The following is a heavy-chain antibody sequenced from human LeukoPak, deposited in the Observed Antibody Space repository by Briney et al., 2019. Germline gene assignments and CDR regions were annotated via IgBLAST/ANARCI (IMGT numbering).Heavy chain of an antibody. CDR2: VYHSGNT. CDR3: TSLTTAEAFDI. D-gene: IGHD3-22*01. J-gene: IGHJ3*02. CDR1: GDSISSSNW. Sequence: PSGTLSLTCAVSGDSISSSNWWSWVRPPPGKGLEWIGEVYHSGNTNYNPSLKSRLTISVDKSKNQFSLKLSSVTAADTAVYYCTSLTTAEAFDIWGQGTMVTVSS. V-gene: IGHV4-4*02.